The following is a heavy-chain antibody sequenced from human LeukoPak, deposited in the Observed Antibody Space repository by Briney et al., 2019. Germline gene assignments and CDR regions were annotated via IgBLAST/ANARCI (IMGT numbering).Heavy chain of an antibody. D-gene: IGHD1-26*01. CDR2: IGTAGDT. CDR3: ARGSGSYYGVFDY. Sequence: GGSLRLSCAASGFTFSSYDMHWVRQATGKGLEWVSAIGTAGDTYYPGSVKGRFTISRENAKNSLCLQMNSLRAGDTAVYYCARGSGSYYGVFDYWGQGTLVTVSS. J-gene: IGHJ4*02. CDR1: GFTFSSYD. V-gene: IGHV3-13*01.